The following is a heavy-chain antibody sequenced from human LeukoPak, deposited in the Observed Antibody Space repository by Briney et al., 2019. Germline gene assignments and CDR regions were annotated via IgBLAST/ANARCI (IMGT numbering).Heavy chain of an antibody. J-gene: IGHJ3*02. CDR3: ARESRDLGYSYGLDAFDI. V-gene: IGHV4-59*01. Sequence: PSETLSLTCTVSGGSISSYYWSWIRQPPGKGLEWIGYIYYSGSTNYNPSLKSRVTISVDTSKNQFSLKLSSVTAADTAVYYCARESRDLGYSYGLDAFDIWGQGTMVTVSS. D-gene: IGHD5-18*01. CDR2: IYYSGST. CDR1: GGSISSYY.